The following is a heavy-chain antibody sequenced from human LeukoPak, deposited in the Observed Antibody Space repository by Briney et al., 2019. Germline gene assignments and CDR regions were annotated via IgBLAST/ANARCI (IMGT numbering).Heavy chain of an antibody. D-gene: IGHD3-10*01. Sequence: ASVKVSCKASGGTFSSYAISWVRQAPGQGLEWMGRIIPILGIANYAQKFQGRVTMTRDTSTSTVYMELSSLRSEDTAVYYCATLWGVRGVYWGQGTLVTVSS. CDR2: IIPILGIA. V-gene: IGHV1-69*04. CDR3: ATLWGVRGVY. CDR1: GGTFSSYA. J-gene: IGHJ4*02.